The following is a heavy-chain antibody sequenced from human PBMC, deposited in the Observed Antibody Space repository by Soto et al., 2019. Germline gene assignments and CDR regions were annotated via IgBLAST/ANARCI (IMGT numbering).Heavy chain of an antibody. J-gene: IGHJ6*02. CDR3: ARSRRGAYSSGWYSPSGYYNYGIDV. D-gene: IGHD6-19*01. CDR2: IYPDKSDT. Sequence: GESLKISCKGSGYSFTSYWIGWVRQMPGKGLEWMGIIYPDKSDTRYSPSFHGQVTISADKSISTAYLQWSSLKASDTAMYYCARSRRGAYSSGWYSPSGYYNYGIDVWGQGTKVTVSS. V-gene: IGHV5-51*01. CDR1: GYSFTSYW.